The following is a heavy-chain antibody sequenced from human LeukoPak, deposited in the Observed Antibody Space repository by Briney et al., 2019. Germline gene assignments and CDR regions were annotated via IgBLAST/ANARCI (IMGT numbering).Heavy chain of an antibody. CDR3: ARNWGAGHPINFDY. CDR2: ISGYNDNI. D-gene: IGHD3-16*01. J-gene: IGHJ4*02. Sequence: ASVKVSCKASGYTFTTYGISWVRQAPGQGLEWMGWISGYNDNINYAQNFQGRVTMTTDTSTNTAYMELRSLRSDDTAVYYCARNWGAGHPINFDYWGQGTLVTVSS. V-gene: IGHV1-18*01. CDR1: GYTFTTYG.